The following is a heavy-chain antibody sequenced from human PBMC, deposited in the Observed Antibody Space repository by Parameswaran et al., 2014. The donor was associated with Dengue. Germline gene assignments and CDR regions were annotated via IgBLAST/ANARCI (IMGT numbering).Heavy chain of an antibody. J-gene: IGHJ4*02. CDR3: ARDPDYGDYEGTD. Sequence: VRQAPGKGLEWIGYIYYSGSTNYNPSLKSRVTISVDTSKNQFSLKLSSVTAADTAVYYCARDPDYGDYEGTDWGQGTLVTVSS. V-gene: IGHV4-59*12. CDR2: IYYSGST. D-gene: IGHD4-17*01.